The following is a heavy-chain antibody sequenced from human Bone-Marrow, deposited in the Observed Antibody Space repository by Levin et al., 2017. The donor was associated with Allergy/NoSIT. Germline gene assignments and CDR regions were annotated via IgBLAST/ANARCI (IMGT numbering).Heavy chain of an antibody. V-gene: IGHV3-30*18. CDR1: GFTVNDYG. CDR2: ISYDGSDK. J-gene: IGHJ6*02. Sequence: PGGSLRLSCAASGFTVNDYGMNWVRQAPGKGLEWVAVISYDGSDKYYVDSVKARFTISRDNSQNTLYLQMNNLRPEDTAVYFCAKGAHRDDNTGYGMDVWGQGTTVSVSS. CDR3: AKGAHRDDNTGYGMDV. D-gene: IGHD3-22*01.